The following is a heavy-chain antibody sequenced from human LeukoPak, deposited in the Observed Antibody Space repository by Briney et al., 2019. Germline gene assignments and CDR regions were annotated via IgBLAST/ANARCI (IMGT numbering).Heavy chain of an antibody. CDR2: IIPIFGTA. J-gene: IGHJ4*02. Sequence: ASVKVSCKASGGTFSSYAISWVRQAPGQGLEWMGGIIPIFGTANYAQKFQGRVTMTRDTSISTAYMELSRLRSDDTAVYYCARPSRAYCGGGSCLDYWGQGTLVTVSS. V-gene: IGHV1-69*05. D-gene: IGHD2-15*01. CDR3: ARPSRAYCGGGSCLDY. CDR1: GGTFSSYA.